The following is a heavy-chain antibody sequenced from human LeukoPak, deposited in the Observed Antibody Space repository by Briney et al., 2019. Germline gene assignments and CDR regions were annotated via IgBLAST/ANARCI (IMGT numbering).Heavy chain of an antibody. J-gene: IGHJ4*02. Sequence: SETLSLTCTVSGGSISSSDYYWGWIRQPPGKGLEWIGSIYYSVTTYYNPSLKSRVTISVDTSKNQFSLKLNSVTAADTAVYYCARDRLRWPKIDYWGQGTLVAVSS. CDR2: IYYSVTT. D-gene: IGHD4-23*01. CDR1: GGSISSSDYY. V-gene: IGHV4-39*07. CDR3: ARDRLRWPKIDY.